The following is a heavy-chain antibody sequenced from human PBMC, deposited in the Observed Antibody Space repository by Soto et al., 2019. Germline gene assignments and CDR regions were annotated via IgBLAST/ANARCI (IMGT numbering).Heavy chain of an antibody. D-gene: IGHD6-13*01. CDR2: IYHSGNT. Sequence: SETLSLTCTFSGGSIISGAYYWSWIRQHPEKGLEWIGHIYHSGNTYYNPSLKSRVTISVDTSKNQFSLKLSSVTAADTAVYYCARDASTSWHYLDYWGQGTRVTVSS. V-gene: IGHV4-31*03. CDR3: ARDASTSWHYLDY. J-gene: IGHJ4*02. CDR1: GGSIISGAYY.